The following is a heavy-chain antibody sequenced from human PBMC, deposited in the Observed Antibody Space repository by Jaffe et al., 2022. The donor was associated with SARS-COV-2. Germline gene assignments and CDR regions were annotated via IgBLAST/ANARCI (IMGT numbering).Heavy chain of an antibody. CDR3: ARDLESDYCSGGSCYPWPFDY. J-gene: IGHJ4*02. CDR2: ISSSSSTI. CDR1: GFTFSSYS. Sequence: EVQLVESGGGLVQPGGSLRLSCAASGFTFSSYSMNWVRQAPGKGLEWVSYISSSSSTIYYADSVKGRFTISRDNAKNSLYLQMNSLRDEDTAVYYCARDLESDYCSGGSCYPWPFDYWGQGTLVTVSS. D-gene: IGHD2-15*01. V-gene: IGHV3-48*02.